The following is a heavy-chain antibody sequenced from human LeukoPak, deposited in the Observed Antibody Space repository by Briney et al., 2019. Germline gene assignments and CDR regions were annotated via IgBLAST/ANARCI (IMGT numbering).Heavy chain of an antibody. CDR3: AKDLYSGSSYDY. J-gene: IGHJ4*02. D-gene: IGHD1-26*01. CDR1: GFTFSSYA. Sequence: GGSLRLSCAASGFTFSSYAMSWVRQAPGKGLEWVSAISGSGGSTYYADSVKGRFTISRDNSRNTLYLQMNSLRAEDTAVYYCAKDLYSGSSYDYWGQGTLVTVSA. V-gene: IGHV3-23*01. CDR2: ISGSGGST.